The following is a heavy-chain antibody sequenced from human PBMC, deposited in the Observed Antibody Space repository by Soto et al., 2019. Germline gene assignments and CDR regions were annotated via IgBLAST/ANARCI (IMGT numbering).Heavy chain of an antibody. CDR1: GFTFSSYS. CDR2: ISSSSSYI. J-gene: IGHJ6*02. CDR3: ARDGITIFGVDQECMDV. Sequence: EVQLVESGGGLVKPGGSLRLSCAASGFTFSSYSMNWVRQAPGKGLEWVSSISSSSSYIYYADSVKGRFTISRDNAKNSLYLQMNSLRAEDTAVYYCARDGITIFGVDQECMDVWGQGTTVTVSS. V-gene: IGHV3-21*01. D-gene: IGHD3-3*01.